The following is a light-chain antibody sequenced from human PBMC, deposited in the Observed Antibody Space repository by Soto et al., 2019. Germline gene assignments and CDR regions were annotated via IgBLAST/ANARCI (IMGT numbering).Light chain of an antibody. CDR3: AAWDDSLNGVV. J-gene: IGLJ2*01. CDR2: SNN. V-gene: IGLV1-44*01. CDR1: SSNIGSNT. Sequence: QSVLTQPPSASGTPGQRVTISCSGSSSNIGSNTVNWYQQLPGTAPKLLIYSNNQGPSGVPDRFSGSQSGTSASLAISGLQSEDEADYYCAAWDDSLNGVVFGGGTKLTVL.